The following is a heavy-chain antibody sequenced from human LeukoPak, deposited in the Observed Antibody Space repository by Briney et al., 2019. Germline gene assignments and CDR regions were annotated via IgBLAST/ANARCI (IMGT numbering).Heavy chain of an antibody. CDR1: GGSVSSGSYY. CDR3: ARGQGYYDFWSGSTDEYYFDY. D-gene: IGHD3-3*01. V-gene: IGHV4-61*01. Sequence: SETLSLTCTVSGGSVSSGSYYWSWIRQPPGRGLEWIGYIFYSGSTNYNPSLKSRVTISVDTSKNQFSLKLSSVTAADTAVYYCARGQGYYDFWSGSTDEYYFDYWGQGTLVTVSS. CDR2: IFYSGST. J-gene: IGHJ4*02.